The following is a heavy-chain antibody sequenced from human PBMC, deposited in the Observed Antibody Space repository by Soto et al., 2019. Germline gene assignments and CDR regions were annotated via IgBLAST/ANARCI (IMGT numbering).Heavy chain of an antibody. Sequence: EVQLVESGGGLVQPGGSLSLSCAASGLTVSSNYMSWVGQAPGKGLEWVSVIYSGGSTYYADSVKGRFTISRDNSKNTLYLQMNSLRAEDTAVYYCAREQGHYYYGMDVWGQGTTVTVSS. CDR2: IYSGGST. CDR3: AREQGHYYYGMDV. V-gene: IGHV3-66*01. CDR1: GLTVSSNY. J-gene: IGHJ6*02.